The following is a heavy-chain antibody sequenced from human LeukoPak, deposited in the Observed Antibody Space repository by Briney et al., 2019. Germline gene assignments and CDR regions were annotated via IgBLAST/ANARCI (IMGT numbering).Heavy chain of an antibody. CDR3: ARGIAAAAFDY. D-gene: IGHD6-13*01. CDR2: IYYSGTT. J-gene: IGHJ4*02. Sequence: SETLSLTCTVSGDSISSNNHYWGWIRQPPGKGLEWIGNIYYSGTTYYNPSLKSRVTISVDTSKNQFSLKLSSVTAADTAVYYCARGIAAAAFDYWGQGTLVTVSS. V-gene: IGHV4-39*07. CDR1: GDSISSNNHY.